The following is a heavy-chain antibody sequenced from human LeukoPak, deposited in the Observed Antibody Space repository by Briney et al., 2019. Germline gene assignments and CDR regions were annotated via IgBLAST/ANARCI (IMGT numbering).Heavy chain of an antibody. CDR3: ARGPYSYDSSGAFDI. D-gene: IGHD3-22*01. CDR2: ISNRGST. J-gene: IGHJ3*02. CDR1: GGSISNYY. V-gene: IGHV4-4*07. Sequence: KPSETLSLTCTVSGGSISNYYWSWIRQPAGKGLEWIGRISNRGSTNYNPSLKSRVTMSVDTSKNQFSLKLSSVTAADTAVYFCARGPYSYDSSGAFDIWGQGTMVTVSS.